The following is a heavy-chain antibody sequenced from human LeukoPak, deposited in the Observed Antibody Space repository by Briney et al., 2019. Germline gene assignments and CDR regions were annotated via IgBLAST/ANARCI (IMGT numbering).Heavy chain of an antibody. CDR2: IDQSGTT. D-gene: IGHD1-26*01. J-gene: IGHJ6*03. CDR1: GGSFSGYY. Sequence: SETLSLTCVVYGGSFSGYYRSWIRQPPGKGLEWIGEIDQSGTTNYNPSLKSRVTISVDTSNNQFSLKLSSVTAADTAVYYCARVLVGASYYYYYMDVWGKGTTVTVSS. CDR3: ARVLVGASYYYYYMDV. V-gene: IGHV4-34*01.